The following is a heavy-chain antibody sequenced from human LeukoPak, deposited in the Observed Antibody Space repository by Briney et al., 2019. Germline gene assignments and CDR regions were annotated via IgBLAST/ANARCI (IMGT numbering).Heavy chain of an antibody. CDR2: INWNGGST. CDR1: GFTFDDYG. V-gene: IGHV3-20*04. CDR3: AREASSSWYCWFNP. J-gene: IGHJ5*02. Sequence: GGSLRLSCAASGFTFDDYGMSWVRQAPGKGLEWVSGINWNGGSTGYADSVKGRFTISRDNAKNSLYLQTNSLRAEDTALYYCAREASSSWYCWFNPWGQGTLVTVSS. D-gene: IGHD6-13*01.